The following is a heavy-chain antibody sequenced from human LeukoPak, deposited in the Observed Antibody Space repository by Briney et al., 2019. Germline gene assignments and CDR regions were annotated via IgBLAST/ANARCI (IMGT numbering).Heavy chain of an antibody. CDR2: VSGSGGGT. D-gene: IGHD3-22*01. CDR1: GFTFSSYA. Sequence: GGSLRLSCAASGFTFSSYAMSWVRQAPGKGLEWVSAVSGSGGGTYYADSVKGRFTISRDNSKNTLYLQMNSLRAEDTAVYYCAKGYDSSGYEYFQHWGQGTPVTVSS. V-gene: IGHV3-23*01. J-gene: IGHJ1*01. CDR3: AKGYDSSGYEYFQH.